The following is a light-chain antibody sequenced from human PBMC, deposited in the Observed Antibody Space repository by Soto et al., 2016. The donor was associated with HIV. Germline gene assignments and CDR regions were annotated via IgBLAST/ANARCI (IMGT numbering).Light chain of an antibody. Sequence: SYELTQPPSLSVAPRKTARITCGGNNVGSKSVQWYQQKPGQAPILVLYDDSDRPSGIPERFSGSNSGNTATLSISRVEAGDEADYYCQVWDAGTDLVVFGGGTKLTV. CDR1: NVGSKS. V-gene: IGLV3-21*03. CDR2: DDS. CDR3: QVWDAGTDLVV. J-gene: IGLJ2*01.